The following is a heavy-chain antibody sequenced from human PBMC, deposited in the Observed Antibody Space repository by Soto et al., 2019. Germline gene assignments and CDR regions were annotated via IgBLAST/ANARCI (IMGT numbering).Heavy chain of an antibody. D-gene: IGHD3-3*01. CDR3: AHRGSPLFEWLIFFDY. CDR2: IYWNDDK. Sequence: QITLKESGPTLVKPTQTLTLTCTFSGFSLRTSGASVGWIRQPPGKALEWLALIYWNDDKRFNPSLKSRLTITKDTSKNQVVLTMTNMDPVDTATYYCAHRGSPLFEWLIFFDYWGQGTLVTVSS. CDR1: GFSLRTSGAS. J-gene: IGHJ4*02. V-gene: IGHV2-5*01.